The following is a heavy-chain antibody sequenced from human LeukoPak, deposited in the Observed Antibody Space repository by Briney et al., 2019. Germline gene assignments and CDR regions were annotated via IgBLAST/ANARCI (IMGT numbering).Heavy chain of an antibody. V-gene: IGHV3-49*03. Sequence: GRSLRLSCTASGFTFGDYAMSWFRQAPGKGLVWVGFIRSKAYGGTTEYAASVKGRFTISRDDSKSIAYLQMNSLKTEDTAVYYCTREIRSTAQIFDYWGQGTLVTVSS. CDR1: GFTFGDYA. CDR2: IRSKAYGGTT. J-gene: IGHJ4*02. D-gene: IGHD5/OR15-5a*01. CDR3: TREIRSTAQIFDY.